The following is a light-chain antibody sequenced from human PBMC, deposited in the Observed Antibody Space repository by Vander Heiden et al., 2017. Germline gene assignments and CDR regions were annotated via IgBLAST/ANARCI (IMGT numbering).Light chain of an antibody. CDR3: QKDYGGHS. J-gene: IGKJ1*01. V-gene: IGKV4-1*01. Sequence: DIVVTQSPDSLAVSLGERATIYCKASQSVLESSNNKNYLAWYQQKPGQPPKLLFYWASSRANGVPGRFSGSGSGTDFTLTITSRQAEDVATYYWQKDYGGHSFGQGTKVEIK. CDR2: WAS. CDR1: QSVLESSNNKNY.